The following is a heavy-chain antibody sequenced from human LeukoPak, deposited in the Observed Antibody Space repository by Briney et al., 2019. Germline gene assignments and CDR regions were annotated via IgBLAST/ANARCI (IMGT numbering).Heavy chain of an antibody. CDR1: GYSISSGHY. J-gene: IGHJ3*02. V-gene: IGHV4-38-2*01. Sequence: SETLSLTCAVSGYSISSGHYWGWIRQPPGKGLEWIGSVYHSGTIYYNPSLKSRVTISVDTSKNQFSLKLSSVTAADTALYYCARQRHSGSYYDAFHIWGQGTMVTVFS. CDR2: VYHSGTI. CDR3: ARQRHSGSYYDAFHI. D-gene: IGHD1-26*01.